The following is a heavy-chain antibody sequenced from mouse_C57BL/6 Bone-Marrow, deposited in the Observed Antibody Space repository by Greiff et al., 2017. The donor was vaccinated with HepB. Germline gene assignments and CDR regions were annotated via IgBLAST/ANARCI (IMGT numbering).Heavy chain of an antibody. J-gene: IGHJ1*03. Sequence: DVMLVESGGGLVQPKGSLKLSCAASGFTFNTYAMHWVRQAPGKGLEWVARIRSKSSNYATYYADSVKDRFTISRDDSQSMLYLQMNNLKTEDTAMYYCVSGGYGSSHWYFDVWGTGTTVTVSS. CDR3: VSGGYGSSHWYFDV. V-gene: IGHV10-3*01. CDR2: IRSKSSNYAT. D-gene: IGHD1-1*01. CDR1: GFTFNTYA.